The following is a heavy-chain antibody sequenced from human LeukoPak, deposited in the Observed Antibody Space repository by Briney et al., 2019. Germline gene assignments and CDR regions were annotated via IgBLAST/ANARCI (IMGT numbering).Heavy chain of an antibody. CDR2: INPNSGGT. J-gene: IGHJ4*02. Sequence: ASVKVSCKASGYTFTGYYMNWVRQAPGQGLEWMGWINPNSGGTNYAQKFQGRVTMTRDTSISTAYMELSRLRSDDTAVYYCAREWRGYTGYFDYWGQGTLVTVSS. CDR1: GYTFTGYY. D-gene: IGHD3-3*01. CDR3: AREWRGYTGYFDY. V-gene: IGHV1-2*02.